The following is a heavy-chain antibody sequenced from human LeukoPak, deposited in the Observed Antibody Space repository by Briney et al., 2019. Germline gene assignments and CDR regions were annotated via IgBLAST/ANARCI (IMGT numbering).Heavy chain of an antibody. CDR3: ARFKSRSSYAFDI. Sequence: PGGSLRLSCAASGFTVSSNYMSWVRQAPGKGLEWVSVIYSGGSTYYADSVKGRFTISRDNSKNTLYLQMNSLRAEDTAVYYCARFKSRSSYAFDIWGQGTMVTVSS. J-gene: IGHJ3*02. CDR2: IYSGGST. V-gene: IGHV3-53*01. CDR1: GFTVSSNY. D-gene: IGHD2-15*01.